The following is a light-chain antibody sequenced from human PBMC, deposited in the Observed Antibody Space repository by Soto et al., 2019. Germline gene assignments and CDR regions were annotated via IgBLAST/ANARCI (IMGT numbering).Light chain of an antibody. J-gene: IGLJ3*02. Sequence: QSVLTQPPSASGTPGQRVTISCSGSSSNIGRNTVTWYQQLTGTAPRLLIDSNNQRPSGVPDRLSGSKSGTSASLAISGLQSEDDADYFCAAWDDSLNGWVFGGGTQLTVL. CDR2: SNN. V-gene: IGLV1-44*01. CDR1: SSNIGRNT. CDR3: AAWDDSLNGWV.